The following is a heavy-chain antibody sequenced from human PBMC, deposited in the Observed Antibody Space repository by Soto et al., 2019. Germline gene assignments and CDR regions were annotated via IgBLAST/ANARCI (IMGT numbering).Heavy chain of an antibody. D-gene: IGHD3-10*01. J-gene: IGHJ4*02. CDR1: GGSISSSSYY. CDR3: ARLTRSAGGYYVQ. Sequence: QVQLQESGPGLVKPSQTLSLTCTVSGGSISSSSYYWSWIRQHPGKGLEWIGYIYYSGSTNYNPSLKSRVTITLYRSKNQFSLKPSSVTDADTAMYDCARLTRSAGGYYVQWGQGTQVTVSS. V-gene: IGHV4-31*03. CDR2: IYYSGST.